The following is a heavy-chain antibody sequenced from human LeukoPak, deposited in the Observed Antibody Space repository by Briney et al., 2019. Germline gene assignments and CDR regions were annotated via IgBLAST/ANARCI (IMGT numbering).Heavy chain of an antibody. V-gene: IGHV3-48*04. CDR2: TSSSSSTI. Sequence: GGSLRLSCAASGFTFSGYDMSWVRQAPGKGLEWVSYTSSSSSTIYYADSAKSRFTISRDNAKNSLYLQMNSLRAEDTAVYYCARLRYYGMDVWGQGTTVTVSS. CDR3: ARLRYYGMDV. CDR1: GFTFSGYD. J-gene: IGHJ6*02.